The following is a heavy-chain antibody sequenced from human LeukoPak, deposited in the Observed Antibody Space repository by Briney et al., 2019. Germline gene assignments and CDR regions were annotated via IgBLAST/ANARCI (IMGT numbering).Heavy chain of an antibody. D-gene: IGHD3-22*01. Sequence: SETLSLTCTVSGGSISSYYWSWIRQPPGKGLEWIGSIYYSGSTYYNPSLKSRVTISVDTSKNQFSLKLSSVTAADTAVYYCARRLRYYDSSGYYYHAFDIWGQGTMVTVSS. CDR3: ARRLRYYDSSGYYYHAFDI. CDR2: IYYSGST. V-gene: IGHV4-39*01. CDR1: GGSISSYY. J-gene: IGHJ3*02.